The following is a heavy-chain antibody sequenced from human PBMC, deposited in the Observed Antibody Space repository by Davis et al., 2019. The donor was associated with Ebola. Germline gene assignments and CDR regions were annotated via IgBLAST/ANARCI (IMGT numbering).Heavy chain of an antibody. CDR3: ATGGRQGYGPFDN. V-gene: IGHV3-11*06. CDR1: GFPFSASS. Sequence: GESLKISCASSGFPFSASSISWIRQAPGKGLEWLSYISGRTSYTYTNYADSVKGRFTVSRDNAKASVYLQMNSLRAENTAVYYCATGGRQGYGPFDNRGQGTLVTVSS. D-gene: IGHD5-18*01. J-gene: IGHJ4*02. CDR2: ISGRTSY.